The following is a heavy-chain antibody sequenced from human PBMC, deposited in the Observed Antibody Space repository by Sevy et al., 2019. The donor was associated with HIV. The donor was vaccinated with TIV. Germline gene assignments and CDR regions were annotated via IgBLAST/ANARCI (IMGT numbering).Heavy chain of an antibody. CDR3: AKDLGRVVRGVIIAFDI. Sequence: GGSLRLSCAASGFTFSSYAMSWVRQAPGKGLEWVSAISGSGGSTYYADSVKGRFTISRDNSKNTLYLQMNSLRAEDTAVYYCAKDLGRVVRGVIIAFDIWGQWTMVTVSS. CDR2: ISGSGGST. D-gene: IGHD3-10*01. J-gene: IGHJ3*02. V-gene: IGHV3-23*01. CDR1: GFTFSSYA.